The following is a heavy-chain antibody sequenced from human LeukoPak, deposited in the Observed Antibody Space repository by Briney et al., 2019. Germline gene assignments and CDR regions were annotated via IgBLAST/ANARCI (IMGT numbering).Heavy chain of an antibody. CDR2: ISSSGSTI. Sequence: GGSLRLSCAASGFTFSSYEMNWVRQAPGKGLEWVSYISSSGSTIYYADSVKGRFTISRDNAKNSLYLQMNSLRAEDTAVYYCAGDGGTYSFSFDYWGQGTLVTVSS. J-gene: IGHJ4*02. CDR1: GFTFSSYE. CDR3: AGDGGTYSFSFDY. D-gene: IGHD1-26*01. V-gene: IGHV3-48*03.